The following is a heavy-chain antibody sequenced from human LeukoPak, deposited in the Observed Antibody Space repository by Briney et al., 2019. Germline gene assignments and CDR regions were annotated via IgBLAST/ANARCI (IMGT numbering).Heavy chain of an antibody. Sequence: GGSLRLSCAASGFTFSSYAMSWVRQAPGKGLEWVSAISGSGGSTYYADSVKGRFTISRVNSKNTLYLQMNSLRAEDTAVYYCAKDKAVVPAAIYAFDIWGQGTMVTVSS. CDR3: AKDKAVVPAAIYAFDI. D-gene: IGHD2-2*02. CDR2: ISGSGGST. V-gene: IGHV3-23*01. J-gene: IGHJ3*02. CDR1: GFTFSSYA.